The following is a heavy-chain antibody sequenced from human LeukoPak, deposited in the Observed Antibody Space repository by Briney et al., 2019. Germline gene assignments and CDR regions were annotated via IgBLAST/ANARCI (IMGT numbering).Heavy chain of an antibody. J-gene: IGHJ3*02. CDR2: ISYIGST. Sequence: SETLSLTCAVSDDSFSSHYWTWIRQPPGKGLEWIGYISYIGSTNYNPSLKSRVTISIDTSRNQFSLRLSSVTAADTAVYYCARVLVTVSKGFDIWGQGTMVSVSS. D-gene: IGHD4-17*01. CDR3: ARVLVTVSKGFDI. V-gene: IGHV4-59*11. CDR1: DDSFSSHY.